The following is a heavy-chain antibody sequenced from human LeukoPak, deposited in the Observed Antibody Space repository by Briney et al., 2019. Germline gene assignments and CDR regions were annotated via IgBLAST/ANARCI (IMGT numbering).Heavy chain of an antibody. J-gene: IGHJ4*02. CDR3: TLPWGSGSYCDY. Sequence: GGSLRLSCAASGFTFSNAWLNWVRQAPGKGLEWVGHIKSKTDGGTTDYAAPVKGRFTISRDDSKNTLFLQMNSLKTEDTAVYYCTLPWGSGSYCDYWGQGTLVTVSS. D-gene: IGHD3-10*01. CDR1: GFTFSNAW. CDR2: IKSKTDGGTT. V-gene: IGHV3-15*01.